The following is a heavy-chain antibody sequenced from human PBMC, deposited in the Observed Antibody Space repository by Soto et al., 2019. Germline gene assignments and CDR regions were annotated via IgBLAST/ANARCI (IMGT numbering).Heavy chain of an antibody. Sequence: SETLSLPRTVSGGSLSSRSYYRGWIRQPPGKGLERIGSIYYSGSTYYNPSLKSRVTISVDPSKDQFSLKLSSVTAADTAVYYCARHGMDYYDSSGYYYSPYYFDCWGQGTLVTVSS. D-gene: IGHD3-22*01. CDR3: ARHGMDYYDSSGYYYSPYYFDC. J-gene: IGHJ4*02. CDR2: IYYSGST. V-gene: IGHV4-39*01. CDR1: GGSLSSRSYY.